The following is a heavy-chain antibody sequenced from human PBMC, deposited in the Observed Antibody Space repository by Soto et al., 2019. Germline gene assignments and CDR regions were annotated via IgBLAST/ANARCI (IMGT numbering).Heavy chain of an antibody. CDR2: FDPEDGET. V-gene: IGHV1-24*01. CDR1: GYTLTELS. D-gene: IGHD6-13*01. Sequence: ASVKVSCKVSGYTLTELSMHWALQAPGKGLEWMGGFDPEDGETIYAQKFQGRVTMTEDTSTDTAYMELSSLRSEDTAVYYCATVSGAAAGTGGRVYYYGMDVWGQGTTVTVSS. CDR3: ATVSGAAAGTGGRVYYYGMDV. J-gene: IGHJ6*02.